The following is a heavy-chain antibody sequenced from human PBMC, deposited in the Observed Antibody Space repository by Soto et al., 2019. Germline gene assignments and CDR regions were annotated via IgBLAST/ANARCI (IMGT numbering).Heavy chain of an antibody. CDR1: GGTFSSYT. CDR2: IIPILGIA. Sequence: QVQLVQSGAEVKKPGSSVKVSCKASGGTFSSYTISWVRQAPGQGLEWMGRIIPILGIANYAQKFQGRVTITADKSTSTAYMELSSLRSEDKAVYYCARMLVVVPATLHGMDVWGQGTTVTVSS. V-gene: IGHV1-69*02. J-gene: IGHJ6*02. D-gene: IGHD2-2*01. CDR3: ARMLVVVPATLHGMDV.